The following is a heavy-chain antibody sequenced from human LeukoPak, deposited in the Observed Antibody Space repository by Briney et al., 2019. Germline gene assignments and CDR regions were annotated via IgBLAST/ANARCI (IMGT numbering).Heavy chain of an antibody. J-gene: IGHJ4*02. CDR3: ARSMTTVTTFDY. Sequence: GASVKVSCKASGGTFSRYAISWVRQAPGQGLEWMGRITPILGIANYAQKFQGRVTITADKSTSTAYMELSSLRSEDTAVYYCARSMTTVTTFDYWGQGTLVTVSS. V-gene: IGHV1-69*04. CDR2: ITPILGIA. D-gene: IGHD4-17*01. CDR1: GGTFSRYA.